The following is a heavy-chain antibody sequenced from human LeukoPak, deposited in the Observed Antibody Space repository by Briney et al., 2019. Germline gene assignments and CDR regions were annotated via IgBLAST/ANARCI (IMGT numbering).Heavy chain of an antibody. D-gene: IGHD3-10*01. CDR1: GGSIGSHY. V-gene: IGHV4-59*11. Sequence: SETLSLTCTVSGGSIGSHYWNWIRQPPGKGLEWIGFIYDSGSTNYNPSLRSRVTISVDTSKNHFSLKLSSVTAADTAVYYCARAYGSGSYFPDYWGQGTLVTVSS. CDR3: ARAYGSGSYFPDY. J-gene: IGHJ4*02. CDR2: IYDSGST.